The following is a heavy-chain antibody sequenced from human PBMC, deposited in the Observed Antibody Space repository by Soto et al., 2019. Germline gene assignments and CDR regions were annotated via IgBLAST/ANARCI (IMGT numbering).Heavy chain of an antibody. J-gene: IGHJ5*02. Sequence: QITLKESGPTLVKPTQTLTLTCTFSGFSLSTSGVGVGWIRQPPGKALEWLALIYWDDDKRYSPSLKSRLTVTKDTYKNQVVLKMNNMDPVDTAPYYCAHRRRFCSGNSCYSIWFAPWGQGTLVTVSS. D-gene: IGHD2-15*01. CDR1: GFSLSTSGVG. CDR3: AHRRRFCSGNSCYSIWFAP. CDR2: IYWDDDK. V-gene: IGHV2-5*02.